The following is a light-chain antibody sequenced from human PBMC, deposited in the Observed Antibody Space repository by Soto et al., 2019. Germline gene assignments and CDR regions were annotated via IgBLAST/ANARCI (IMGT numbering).Light chain of an antibody. J-gene: IGKJ1*01. CDR1: QSISSW. Sequence: DIQMTQSPSTLSASVGDRVTITCRASQSISSWLAWYQQKPGKAPKLPIYKASSLGSGVPSRFSGSGSGTEFTLTISSLQPDDFATYYCQQYNSYSWTFGQGTKVEIK. CDR3: QQYNSYSWT. V-gene: IGKV1-5*03. CDR2: KAS.